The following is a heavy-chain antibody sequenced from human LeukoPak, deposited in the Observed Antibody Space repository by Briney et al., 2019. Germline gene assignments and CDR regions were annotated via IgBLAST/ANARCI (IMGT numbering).Heavy chain of an antibody. CDR2: IWFDGSVK. CDR3: AKDTAIQFLEPAF. CDR1: GFTFDDYA. V-gene: IGHV3-33*06. Sequence: GRSLRLSCAASGFTFDDYAMHWVRQAPGKGLEWVAAIWFDGSVKHYSDAVKGRFTISRDNSLNTLYLRMNSLRVEDTAMYYCAKDTAIQFLEPAFWGQGTLVTVSS. J-gene: IGHJ4*02. D-gene: IGHD3-3*01.